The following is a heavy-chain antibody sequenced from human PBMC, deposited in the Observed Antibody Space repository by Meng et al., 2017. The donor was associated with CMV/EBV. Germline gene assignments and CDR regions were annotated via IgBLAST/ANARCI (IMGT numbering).Heavy chain of an antibody. Sequence: GGSLRLSCAASGFTFSSYAMHWVRQAPGKGLEWVAVISYDGSNKYYADSVKGRFTISRDNSKNTLYLQMNSLRAGDTAVYYCARDVSDIWQQLSYYYYGMDVWGQGTTVTVSS. V-gene: IGHV3-30-3*01. J-gene: IGHJ6*02. CDR2: ISYDGSNK. CDR3: ARDVSDIWQQLSYYYYGMDV. D-gene: IGHD6-13*01. CDR1: GFTFSSYA.